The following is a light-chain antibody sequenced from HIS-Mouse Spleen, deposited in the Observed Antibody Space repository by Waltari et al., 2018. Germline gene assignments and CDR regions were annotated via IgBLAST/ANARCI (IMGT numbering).Light chain of an antibody. Sequence: SYELTQPPSVSVSPGQTARITCSGDALPKKYAYWYQQKSGQAPVLVIYEDSKRPSGIPEGVAGASSGTMATLTISGAQVEDEADYDCYSTDSSGNHRVFGGGTKLTVL. J-gene: IGLJ2*01. CDR3: YSTDSSGNHRV. CDR1: ALPKKY. CDR2: EDS. V-gene: IGLV3-10*01.